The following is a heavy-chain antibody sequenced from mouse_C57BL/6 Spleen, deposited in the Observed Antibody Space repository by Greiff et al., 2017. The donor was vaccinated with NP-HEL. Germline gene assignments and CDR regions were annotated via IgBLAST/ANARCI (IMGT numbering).Heavy chain of an antibody. CDR2: IDPSDSET. J-gene: IGHJ4*01. Sequence: QVQLQQPGAELVRPGSSVKLSCKASGYPFTSYWMHWVKQRPIQGLEWIGNIDPSDSETHYNQKFKDKATLTVDKSSSTAYMQLSSLTSDDSAVYYCARVDYGYDRGAMDYWGQGTSVTVSS. CDR1: GYPFTSYW. D-gene: IGHD2-2*01. CDR3: ARVDYGYDRGAMDY. V-gene: IGHV1-52*01.